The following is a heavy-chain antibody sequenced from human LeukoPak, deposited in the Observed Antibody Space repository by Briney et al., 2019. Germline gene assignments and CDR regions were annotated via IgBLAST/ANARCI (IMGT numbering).Heavy chain of an antibody. V-gene: IGHV4-39*01. CDR1: GGSISSSSFY. CDR3: ARVVEMATIIDY. D-gene: IGHD5-24*01. Sequence: PSETLSLTCSVSGGSISSSSFYWGWIRQPPGKGLEWIGSISYTGSTYYNPSLKSRVTISVDTSKNQFSLRLNSVTAADTAVYYCARVVEMATIIDYWGQGTLVTVSS. J-gene: IGHJ4*02. CDR2: ISYTGST.